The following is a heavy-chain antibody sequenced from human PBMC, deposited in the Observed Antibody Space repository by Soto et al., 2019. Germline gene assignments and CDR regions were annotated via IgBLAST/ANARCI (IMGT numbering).Heavy chain of an antibody. Sequence: EVQLVESGGDLVQPGGSLRLSCEASGFTFSSNWMHWVRQGPGKGLVWVSRMNPDGSTRGYADYVKGRFTISRDNARNTVFLQISSLRAEDTAVYYCAGGGEVGAGQYYLDDSWGQGTLVTVSS. CDR2: MNPDGSTR. CDR1: GFTFSSNW. J-gene: IGHJ4*02. D-gene: IGHD2-21*01. CDR3: AGGGEVGAGQYYLDDS. V-gene: IGHV3-74*01.